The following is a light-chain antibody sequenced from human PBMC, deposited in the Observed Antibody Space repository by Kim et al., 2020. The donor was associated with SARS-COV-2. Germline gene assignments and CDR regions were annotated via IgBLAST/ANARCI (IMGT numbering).Light chain of an antibody. J-gene: IGLJ1*01. CDR2: DVS. CDR1: SSDVGGYDY. V-gene: IGLV2-14*03. Sequence: QSALTQPASVSASPGQSLTISCTGTSSDVGGYDYVSWYQQHPGKAPKLMIYDVSNRPSGVSNRFSGSKSGNTASLTISGLQAEDEADYYCSSYTGSTPYVFGTGTKVTVL. CDR3: SSYTGSTPYV.